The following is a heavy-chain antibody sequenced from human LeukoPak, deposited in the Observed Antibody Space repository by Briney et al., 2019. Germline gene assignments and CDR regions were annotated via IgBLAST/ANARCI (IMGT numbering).Heavy chain of an antibody. D-gene: IGHD1-20*01. J-gene: IGHJ4*02. CDR2: ISSSGGHI. CDR1: RFTFTTYS. Sequence: GGSLRLSCAASRFTFTTYSMNWVRQPPGKGLEWVSSISSSGGHIYYADSVRGRFTVSRDNAENSLYLRMNSLRVEDTAVYYCARSIGSNWSPLDYWGQGTLVSVSS. CDR3: ARSIGSNWSPLDY. V-gene: IGHV3-21*01.